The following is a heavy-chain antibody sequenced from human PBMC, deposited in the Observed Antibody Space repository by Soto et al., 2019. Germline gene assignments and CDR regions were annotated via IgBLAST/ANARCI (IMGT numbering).Heavy chain of an antibody. D-gene: IGHD2-2*01. Sequence: GGSLRLSCTVSGFAFNNYGINWVRQAPGKGLEWVSSISKSDYTYYSDSVKGRFTISRDNAKNSVSLQMNTLRVEDTAVYYCAREDSIIIPAVSDFWGPGTLVTVSS. CDR2: ISKSDYT. CDR1: GFAFNNYG. V-gene: IGHV3-21*01. CDR3: AREDSIIIPAVSDF. J-gene: IGHJ4*02.